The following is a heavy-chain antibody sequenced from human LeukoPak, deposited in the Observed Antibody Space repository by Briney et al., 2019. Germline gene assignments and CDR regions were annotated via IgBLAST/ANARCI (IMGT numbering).Heavy chain of an antibody. D-gene: IGHD3-22*01. Sequence: QPGGSLRLSCAASGFTFSSYWMHWVRQAPGKGLEWVSAISGSGGSTYYADSVKGRFTISRDNSKNTLYLQMNSLRAEDTAVYYCAKASRVPYDSSGYYHPSGDYWGQGTLVTVSS. V-gene: IGHV3-23*01. J-gene: IGHJ4*02. CDR1: GFTFSSYW. CDR2: ISGSGGST. CDR3: AKASRVPYDSSGYYHPSGDY.